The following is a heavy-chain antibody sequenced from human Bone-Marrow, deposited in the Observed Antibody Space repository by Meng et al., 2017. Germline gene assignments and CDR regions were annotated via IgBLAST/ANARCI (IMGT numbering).Heavy chain of an antibody. D-gene: IGHD1-26*01. CDR3: AKGQDGMGDWFDH. V-gene: IGHV1-8*01. CDR2: MNHNSGNT. Sequence: ASVKASCKASGYTFTSYDINWVRQATGQGLEWMGWMNHNSGNTGYAQEFQGRVTMIGNTSISTAYTELSTLRSEDTAVYCCAKGQDGMGDWFDHWGQGTLVTVSS. CDR1: GYTFTSYD. J-gene: IGHJ5*02.